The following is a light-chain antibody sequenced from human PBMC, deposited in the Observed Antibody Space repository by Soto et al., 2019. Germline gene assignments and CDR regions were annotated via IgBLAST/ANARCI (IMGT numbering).Light chain of an antibody. V-gene: IGKV3-11*01. Sequence: IVLTPSPATLSSSPGDTATLSCRASQYVGTRLAWYQPKPGQAPRLLIYYTSNRATGIPARFSGSGSGTDFTLTIDSLAPEDFAIYYCHQRQSWPRTFGQGTKV. CDR1: QYVGTR. CDR3: HQRQSWPRT. J-gene: IGKJ1*01. CDR2: YTS.